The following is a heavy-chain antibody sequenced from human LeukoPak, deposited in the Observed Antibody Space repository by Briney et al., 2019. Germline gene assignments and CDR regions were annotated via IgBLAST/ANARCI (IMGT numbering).Heavy chain of an antibody. CDR1: GFTFSSYA. D-gene: IGHD7-27*01. Sequence: GGSLRLSCAASGFTFSSYAMNWVRKAPGKGMEWVSSISSSSSYIYYADSVKGRFTISRDNAKNSLYLQMNSLRAEDTAVYYCARGNTGDRGDYWGQGTLVTVSS. J-gene: IGHJ4*02. CDR2: ISSSSSYI. CDR3: ARGNTGDRGDY. V-gene: IGHV3-21*01.